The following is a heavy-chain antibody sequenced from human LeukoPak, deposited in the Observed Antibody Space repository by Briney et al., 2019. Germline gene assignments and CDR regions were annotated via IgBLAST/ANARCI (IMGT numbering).Heavy chain of an antibody. CDR3: ARDVYYGSGSPY. Sequence: SETLSLTCTVSGGSISSYYWSWIRQPPGRGLEWIGYISYSGSTNYNPSLKSRVTISVDTSKNQFSLKLSSVTAADTAVYYCARDVYYGSGSPYWGQGTLVTVSS. V-gene: IGHV4-59*01. CDR1: GGSISSYY. J-gene: IGHJ4*02. CDR2: ISYSGST. D-gene: IGHD3-10*01.